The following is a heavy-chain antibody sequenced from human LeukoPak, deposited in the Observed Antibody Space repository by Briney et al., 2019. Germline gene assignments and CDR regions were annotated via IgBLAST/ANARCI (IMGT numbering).Heavy chain of an antibody. V-gene: IGHV1-69*05. Sequence: ASVKVSCKASGYTFTSYDINWVRQATGQGLEWMGGIIPIFGTANYAQKFRGRVTITTDESTSTAYMELSSLRSEDTAVYYCATGIVPAAIYYYYYYMDVWGKGTTVTVSS. CDR3: ATGIVPAAIYYYYYYMDV. J-gene: IGHJ6*03. D-gene: IGHD2-2*02. CDR1: GYTFTSYD. CDR2: IIPIFGTA.